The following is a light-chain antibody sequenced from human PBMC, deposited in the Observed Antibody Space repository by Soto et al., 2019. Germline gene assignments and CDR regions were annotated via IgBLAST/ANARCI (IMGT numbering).Light chain of an antibody. V-gene: IGKV3-11*01. CDR2: DAS. CDR1: QSVGSY. CDR3: QQRSDWPST. Sequence: EIVLTQSPATLSLSPGDRATLSCRASQSVGSYLGWYQQRPGQAPRLLIYDASNRATGLPARFSGSGSGTAFTLTISSLEPEDFAVYYCQQRSDWPSTFGGGTKVEIK. J-gene: IGKJ4*01.